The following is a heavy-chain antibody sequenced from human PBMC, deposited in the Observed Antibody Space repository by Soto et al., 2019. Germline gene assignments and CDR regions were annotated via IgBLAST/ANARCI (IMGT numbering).Heavy chain of an antibody. D-gene: IGHD2-15*01. CDR1: GYTFTSYA. CDR3: ARQRFCSGGSCYYYYGMDV. J-gene: IGHJ6*02. Sequence: ASVKVSCKASGYTFTSYAMHWVRQAPGQRLEWMGWINAGNGNTKYSQKFQGRVTITRDTSASTAYMELSSLRSEDTAVYYCARQRFCSGGSCYYYYGMDVWGQGTTVTV. V-gene: IGHV1-3*01. CDR2: INAGNGNT.